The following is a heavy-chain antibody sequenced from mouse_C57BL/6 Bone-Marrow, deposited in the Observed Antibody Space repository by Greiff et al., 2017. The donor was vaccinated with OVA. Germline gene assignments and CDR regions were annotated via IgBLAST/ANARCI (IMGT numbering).Heavy chain of an antibody. J-gene: IGHJ4*01. CDR2: IWSGGST. Sequence: VQLQESGPGLVQPSQSLSITCTVSGFSLTSYGVHWVRQSPGKGLEWLGVIWSGGSTDYNAAFISRLSISKDNSKSQVFFKMNSLQADDTAIYYCARRGYYSNEDYYAMDYWGQGTSVTVSS. V-gene: IGHV2-2*01. D-gene: IGHD2-5*01. CDR3: ARRGYYSNEDYYAMDY. CDR1: GFSLTSYG.